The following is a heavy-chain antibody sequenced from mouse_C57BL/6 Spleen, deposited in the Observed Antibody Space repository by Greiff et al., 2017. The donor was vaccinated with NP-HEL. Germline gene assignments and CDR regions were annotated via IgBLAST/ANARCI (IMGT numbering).Heavy chain of an antibody. V-gene: IGHV1-7*01. J-gene: IGHJ4*01. CDR3: ARWGNSGAMDY. D-gene: IGHD3-1*01. Sequence: QVQLQQSGAELAKPGASVKLSCKASGYTFTSYWMHWVKQRPGQGLEWIGYINPSSGYTKYNQKFKDKATLPADKSSSTAYMQLSSLTYEDSAVYYCARWGNSGAMDYWGQGTSVTVSS. CDR2: INPSSGYT. CDR1: GYTFTSYW.